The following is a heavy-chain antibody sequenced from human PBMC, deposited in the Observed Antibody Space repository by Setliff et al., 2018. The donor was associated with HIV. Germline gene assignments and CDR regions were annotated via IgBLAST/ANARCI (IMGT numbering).Heavy chain of an antibody. CDR3: ARDYLYYNLYNGSPVYGMDV. V-gene: IGHV3-48*03. Sequence: PGGSLRLSCAASGFTFRNYKFNWVRQPPGRGLEWVSSISIGSGGAIDYADSVQGRFTISRDNSKNSLYLQMNSLRVEDTAVYYCARDYLYYNLYNGSPVYGMDVWGQGTTVTVSS. D-gene: IGHD3-3*01. CDR2: ISIGSGGAI. J-gene: IGHJ6*02. CDR1: GFTFRNYK.